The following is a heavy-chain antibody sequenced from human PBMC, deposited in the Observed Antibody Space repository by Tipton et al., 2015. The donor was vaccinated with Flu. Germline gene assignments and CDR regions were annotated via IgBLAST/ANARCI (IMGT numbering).Heavy chain of an antibody. CDR3: ARPNYDFWSGYEGYYYMDV. Sequence: LRLSCTVSGGSISSYYWGWIRQPPGKGLEWIGSIYYSGSTYYNPSLKSRVTISVDTSKNQFSLKLSSVTAADTAVYYCARPNYDFWSGYEGYYYMDVWGKGTTVTVSS. V-gene: IGHV4-39*01. CDR2: IYYSGST. CDR1: GGSISSYY. D-gene: IGHD3-3*01. J-gene: IGHJ6*03.